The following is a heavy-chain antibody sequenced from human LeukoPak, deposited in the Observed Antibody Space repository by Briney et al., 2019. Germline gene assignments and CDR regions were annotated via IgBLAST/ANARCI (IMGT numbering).Heavy chain of an antibody. D-gene: IGHD2/OR15-2a*01. J-gene: IGHJ4*02. CDR1: GFTFSSSA. CDR2: INNVGSHI. V-gene: IGHV3-21*01. Sequence: PGGSLRLSCAASGFTFSSSAMNWVRQAPGKGLEWVSSINNVGSHIYYAGSVRGRFIISRDNAKNLLYLQMDSLRAEDTAVYYCARGNDRIFDYWGQGTLVTVSS. CDR3: ARGNDRIFDY.